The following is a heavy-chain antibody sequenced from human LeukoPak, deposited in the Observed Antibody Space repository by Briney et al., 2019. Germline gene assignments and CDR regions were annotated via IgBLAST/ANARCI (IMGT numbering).Heavy chain of an antibody. D-gene: IGHD3-10*01. Sequence: GGSLRLSCAASGFTFSRYAMSWVRQAPGKGLEWVSALGVSVSGYGGSTYYADSVKGRFTISRDNSKNTLYLQMNSLRAEDTAVYYCAKDCLTGSYGYFDYWGLGALVTVSS. J-gene: IGHJ4*02. CDR3: AKDCLTGSYGYFDY. CDR2: LGVSVSGYGGST. CDR1: GFTFSRYA. V-gene: IGHV3-23*01.